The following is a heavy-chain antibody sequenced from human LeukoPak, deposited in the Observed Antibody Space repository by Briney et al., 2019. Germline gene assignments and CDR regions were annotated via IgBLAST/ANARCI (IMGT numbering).Heavy chain of an antibody. CDR2: INPSGGST. Sequence: GASVKVSCKASGYTFTSYYMHWVRQARGQGLEWMGIINPSGGSTSYAQKFQGRVTMTRDTSTSTVYMELSSLRSEDTAVYYCARDLAGSSFTWIQSSTPHAFDYWGQGTLVTVSS. CDR1: GYTFTSYY. V-gene: IGHV1-46*01. CDR3: ARDLAGSSFTWIQSSTPHAFDY. J-gene: IGHJ4*02. D-gene: IGHD5-18*01.